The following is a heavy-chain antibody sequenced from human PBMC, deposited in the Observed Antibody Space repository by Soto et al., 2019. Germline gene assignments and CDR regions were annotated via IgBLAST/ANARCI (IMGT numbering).Heavy chain of an antibody. J-gene: IGHJ4*02. D-gene: IGHD6-13*01. V-gene: IGHV3-23*01. CDR3: AKDRERDAWYEDY. Sequence: EVQLLESGGGLVQPGGSLRLSCVASGFSFSSYAMSWVRQAQGKGLEWVSVISGSDGSTYYADSVKGRFTISRDNSKNTLYLQMNSLRAEDTAVYYCAKDRERDAWYEDYWGQGTLVTVSS. CDR2: ISGSDGST. CDR1: GFSFSSYA.